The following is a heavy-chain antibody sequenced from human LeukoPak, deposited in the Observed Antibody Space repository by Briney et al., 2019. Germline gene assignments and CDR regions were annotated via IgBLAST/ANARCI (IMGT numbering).Heavy chain of an antibody. CDR2: INQDGSEE. V-gene: IGHV3-7*01. CDR3: VRDGGVSGYDLLDY. D-gene: IGHD5-12*01. J-gene: IGHJ4*02. Sequence: GGSLRLSCAASGLTFSNYWMTWVRQAPGKGLEWVAHINQDGSEEHYMDSAKARFTISRDNAKNSLSLQMNSLRAEDTAVYYCVRDGGVSGYDLLDYWGQGTLVTVSS. CDR1: GLTFSNYW.